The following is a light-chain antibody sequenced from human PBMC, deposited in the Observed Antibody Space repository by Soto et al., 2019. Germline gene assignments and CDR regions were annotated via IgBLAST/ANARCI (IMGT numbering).Light chain of an antibody. CDR2: DTS. V-gene: IGKV3-11*01. J-gene: IGKJ5*01. CDR1: QSVGSF. Sequence: EIVLTQSPATLSLSPGERATLSCRASQSVGSFLAWYQQKPGQAPRLLIYDTSKRATGIPARFSGSGSGTDFTLTISSLQPEDFTVYYCQHFGGTTFTFGQGTRMEIK. CDR3: QHFGGTTFT.